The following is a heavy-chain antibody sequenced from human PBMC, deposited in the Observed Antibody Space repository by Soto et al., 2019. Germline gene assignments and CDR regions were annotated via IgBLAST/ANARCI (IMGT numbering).Heavy chain of an antibody. V-gene: IGHV4-4*07. D-gene: IGHD1-26*01. CDR2: IYSSGSA. J-gene: IGHJ4*02. CDR1: RASMYTYS. Sequence: SETLSLTCTVSRASMYTYSWTWIRQPAGEGLQWIGHIYSSGSANYSPSPKRRGSMSGASSKKQISLKRSSVTAADSAVSYCATLVESIDYWGQGTLVTVSS. CDR3: ATLVESIDY.